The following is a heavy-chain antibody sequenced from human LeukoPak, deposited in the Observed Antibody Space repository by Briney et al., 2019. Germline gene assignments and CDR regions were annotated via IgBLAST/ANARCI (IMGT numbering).Heavy chain of an antibody. CDR1: GFTFSSYG. CDR3: AKPLAAYGSDFDY. Sequence: GGSLRLSCAASGFTFSSYGMHWVRQAPGKGLEWVAVISYDGSNKYYADSVKGRFTISRDNSKNTLYLQMNSLRAEDTAVYYCAKPLAAYGSDFDYWGQGTLVTVSS. V-gene: IGHV3-30*18. J-gene: IGHJ4*02. CDR2: ISYDGSNK. D-gene: IGHD6-13*01.